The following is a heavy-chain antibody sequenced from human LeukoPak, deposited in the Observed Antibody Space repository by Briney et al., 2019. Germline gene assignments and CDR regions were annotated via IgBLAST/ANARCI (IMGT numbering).Heavy chain of an antibody. CDR2: INPNNGVT. CDR3: ARAQGATYYFDY. J-gene: IGHJ4*02. V-gene: IGHV1-2*02. CDR1: GHTFTDYF. Sequence: ASVKVSCKASGHTFTDYFIHWVRQAPGQGLEWMGWINPNNGVTKYVQKFQGRVTMTRDTSINTAYMDLTRLTFVDSAMYYCARAQGATYYFDYWGQGTLVTVSS. D-gene: IGHD1-26*01.